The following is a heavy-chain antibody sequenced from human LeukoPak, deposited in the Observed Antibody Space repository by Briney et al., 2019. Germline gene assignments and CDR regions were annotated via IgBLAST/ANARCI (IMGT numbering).Heavy chain of an antibody. CDR2: IYYIGST. CDR1: GGTISSYY. V-gene: IGHV4-59*01. J-gene: IGHJ4*02. Sequence: PSETLSLTCTVSGGTISSYYWNWIRQPPGKGLEWIGYIYYIGSTNYNPSLKSRVTISVDTSKNQFSLKLSSVTAADTAVYYCARGGAAAGAVDYWGQGTLVTVSS. CDR3: ARGGAAAGAVDY. D-gene: IGHD6-13*01.